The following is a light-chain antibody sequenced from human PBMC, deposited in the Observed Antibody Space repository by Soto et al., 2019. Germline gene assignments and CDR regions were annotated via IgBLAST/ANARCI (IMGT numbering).Light chain of an antibody. V-gene: IGKV1-5*03. Sequence: DSQMTQSPSTLSGSVGDRVTTTFRSSATMSGWWAWDQQKPGTAPNLLIYKSATLKSGAASRFSGSGSGTEFTLIISSLPPDDFANYYCQHYNSYSEAFGQGTKVELK. CDR2: KSA. CDR3: QHYNSYSEA. J-gene: IGKJ1*01. CDR1: ATMSGW.